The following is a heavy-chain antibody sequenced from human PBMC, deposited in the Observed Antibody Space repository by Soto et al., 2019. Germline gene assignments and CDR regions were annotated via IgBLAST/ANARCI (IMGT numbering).Heavy chain of an antibody. Sequence: ASVKVSCKASGYPFTRSAIHWLRQAPGQRLEWMGCINAGNHHTKYSQKFQGRVSITTDTSASTVFMDLSSLTSEDTAVYYCARDQPHSNWNHFYTNNWFDPWGHGTLVTVSS. V-gene: IGHV1-3*01. CDR1: GYPFTRSA. J-gene: IGHJ5*02. CDR3: ARDQPHSNWNHFYTNNWFDP. CDR2: INAGNHHT. D-gene: IGHD3-3*02.